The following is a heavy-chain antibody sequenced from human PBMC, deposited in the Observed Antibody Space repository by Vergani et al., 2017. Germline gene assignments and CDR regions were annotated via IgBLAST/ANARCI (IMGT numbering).Heavy chain of an antibody. J-gene: IGHJ3*02. CDR1: GYSFTAYY. CDR3: ARCRYLGDYGYDGLDI. D-gene: IGHD3-16*01. CDR2: IRPDSGAT. Sequence: QVHLLQSGAEVKKPGASVRVSCRASGYSFTAYYIHWVRQTPGQGLQWMGWIRPDSGATKYAQHFQDRVTMTRDTSIRAAYMDLNGLTSDDTAVYYCARCRYLGDYGYDGLDIWGQGTVVTVSS. V-gene: IGHV1-2*02.